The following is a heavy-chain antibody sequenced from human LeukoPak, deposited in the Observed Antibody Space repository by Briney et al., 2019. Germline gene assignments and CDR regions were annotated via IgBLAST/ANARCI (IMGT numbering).Heavy chain of an antibody. CDR3: ARRWRGYSSGLIAP. D-gene: IGHD6-19*01. CDR1: GGSISSSNYY. J-gene: IGHJ4*02. V-gene: IGHV4-39*07. Sequence: SSETLSLTCTVSGGSISSSNYYWGWIRQPPGKGLEWIGYIFNSGSTYYNPSLKSRVTILVDTSKNQFSLKLSSVTAADTAVYYCARRWRGYSSGLIAPWGQGTLVTVSS. CDR2: IFNSGST.